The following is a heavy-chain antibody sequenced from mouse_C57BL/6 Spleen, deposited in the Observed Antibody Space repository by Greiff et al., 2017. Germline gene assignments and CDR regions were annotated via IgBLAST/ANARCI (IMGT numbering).Heavy chain of an antibody. V-gene: IGHV1-15*01. D-gene: IGHD2-5*01. J-gene: IGHJ3*01. CDR1: GYTFTDYE. CDR2: IDPETGGT. Sequence: QVQLQQSGAELVRPGASVTLSCKASGYTFTDYEMHWVKQTPVHGLEWIGAIDPETGGTASNQKFKGKAILTADKSSSTAYMELRSLTSEDSAVYYCTRSASYSTYGFAYWGQGTLVTVSA. CDR3: TRSASYSTYGFAY.